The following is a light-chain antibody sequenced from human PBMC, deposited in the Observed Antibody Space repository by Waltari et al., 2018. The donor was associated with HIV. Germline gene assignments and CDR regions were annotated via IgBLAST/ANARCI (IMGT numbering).Light chain of an antibody. CDR2: DVT. CDR3: SSYTSSISLV. J-gene: IGLJ3*02. V-gene: IGLV2-14*03. CDR1: NNDVGTYNY. Sequence: QSALTQPASVSGSPGQSITIPCTGTNNDVGTYNYVSCYQQHPGKAPKLMIYDVTDRPSVVSGRFSGSKSGDTASLPLSGLQAEDEADYYCSSYTSSISLVFGGGTKVTVL.